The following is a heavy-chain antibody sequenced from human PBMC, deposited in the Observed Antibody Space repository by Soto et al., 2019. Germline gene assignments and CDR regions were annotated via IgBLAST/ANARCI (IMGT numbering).Heavy chain of an antibody. CDR3: ARDSSSDGFGELLYSYYYYYMDV. Sequence: GGSLRLSCAASGFTFSSYWMSWVRQAPGKGLEWVANIKQDGSEKYYVDSVKGRFTISRDNAKNSLYLQMNSLRAEDTAVYYCARDSSSDGFGELLYSYYYYYMDVWGKGTTVTVSS. CDR1: GFTFSSYW. V-gene: IGHV3-7*01. D-gene: IGHD3-10*01. CDR2: IKQDGSEK. J-gene: IGHJ6*03.